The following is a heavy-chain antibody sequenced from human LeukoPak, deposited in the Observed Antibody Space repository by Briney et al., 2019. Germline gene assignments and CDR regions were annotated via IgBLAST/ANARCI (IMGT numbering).Heavy chain of an antibody. D-gene: IGHD6-19*01. CDR1: GFTFSSYS. CDR2: ISSSSSYI. Sequence: GGSLRLSCAASGFTFSSYSMNWVRQAPGKGLEWVSSISSSSSYIYYADSVKGRFTISRDNAKNSLYLQMNSLRAEDTAVYYCARDSGWLVHAFDIWGQGTMVTVSS. J-gene: IGHJ3*02. CDR3: ARDSGWLVHAFDI. V-gene: IGHV3-21*01.